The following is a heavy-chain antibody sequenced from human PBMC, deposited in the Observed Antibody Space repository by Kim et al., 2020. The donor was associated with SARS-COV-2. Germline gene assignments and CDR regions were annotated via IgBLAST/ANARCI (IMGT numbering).Heavy chain of an antibody. CDR2: FDPEDGET. J-gene: IGHJ5*02. CDR1: GDTLTELS. Sequence: ASVKVSCKVSGDTLTELSMHWVRQAPGKGLEWMGGFDPEDGETIYAQKFQGRVTMIGDTSTDTAYMELSSLRSEDTAVYYCATDSRVVPASKVFAWFDPWGQGTLVTVSS. D-gene: IGHD2-2*01. V-gene: IGHV1-24*01. CDR3: ATDSRVVPASKVFAWFDP.